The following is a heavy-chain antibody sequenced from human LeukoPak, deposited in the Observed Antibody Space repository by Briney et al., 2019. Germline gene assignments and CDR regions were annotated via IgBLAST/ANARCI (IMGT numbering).Heavy chain of an antibody. Sequence: GGSLRLSCTASGFTFGDYAMSWFRQAPGEGLEWVGFIRSKTYGGTTEYAASVQGRFTISRDDSKSIAYLQMNSLKTEDTAVYYCTRSDCSSTNCYAIGTIYAFDFWGQGTLVTVSS. CDR3: TRSDCSSTNCYAIGTIYAFDF. D-gene: IGHD2-2*01. V-gene: IGHV3-49*03. CDR2: IRSKTYGGTT. J-gene: IGHJ4*02. CDR1: GFTFGDYA.